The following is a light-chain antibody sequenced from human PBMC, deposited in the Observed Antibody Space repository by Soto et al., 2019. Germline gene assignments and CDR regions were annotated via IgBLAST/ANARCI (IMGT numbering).Light chain of an antibody. Sequence: EVVLTQSPGTLSLSPGEGATLSCRASQSLSSSYLAWYQQKPGQAPRLLIYGASSRATGIPDRFSGSGSGTDFTLTISRLEPEDFAVDYCQQFGFSPATFGQGTKVEIK. J-gene: IGKJ1*01. V-gene: IGKV3-20*01. CDR1: QSLSSSY. CDR2: GAS. CDR3: QQFGFSPAT.